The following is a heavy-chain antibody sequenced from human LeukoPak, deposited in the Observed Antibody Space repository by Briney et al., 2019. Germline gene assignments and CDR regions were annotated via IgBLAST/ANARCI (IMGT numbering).Heavy chain of an antibody. CDR2: IIGSGGNT. Sequence: GGSLRLSCAASGFTFNNYAMTWVRQAPGKGLEWVSTIIGSGGNTDYADSVKGRFTISRDNAKNTLYLQMNSLRAEDTAVYYCASTPLVDTTMGGYWGQGTLVTVSP. J-gene: IGHJ4*02. CDR1: GFTFNNYA. V-gene: IGHV3-23*01. D-gene: IGHD5-18*01. CDR3: ASTPLVDTTMGGY.